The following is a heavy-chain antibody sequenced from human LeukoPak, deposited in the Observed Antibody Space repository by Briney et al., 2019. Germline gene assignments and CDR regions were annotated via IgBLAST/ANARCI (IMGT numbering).Heavy chain of an antibody. J-gene: IGHJ4*02. CDR2: INDSGSV. D-gene: IGHD2-21*01. V-gene: IGHV4-34*01. CDR1: GGSFSGYY. CDR3: ARRLVDGGASQVSDD. Sequence: KPSETLSLTCAVYGGSFSGYYWSWIRQPQGKGLEWIGEINDSGSVNCNPSLKNRVTLSVDTSKNQFSLRLSSVAAADTAVYYCARRLVDGGASQVSDDWGQGTLVTVSS.